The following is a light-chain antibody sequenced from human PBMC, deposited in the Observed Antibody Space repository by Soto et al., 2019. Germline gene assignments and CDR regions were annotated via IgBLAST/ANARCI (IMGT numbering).Light chain of an antibody. J-gene: IGLJ1*01. CDR1: SSDVGGYEY. Sequence: QSVLTQPASVSGSPGQSITISCTGTSSDVGGYEYVSWYQHHPGKAPKLMIYEVSNRPSGVSHRFSGSKSGNTASLTISGLQAADEADYYCSSYTTANTYVFGTGTKVTVL. CDR2: EVS. CDR3: SSYTTANTYV. V-gene: IGLV2-14*01.